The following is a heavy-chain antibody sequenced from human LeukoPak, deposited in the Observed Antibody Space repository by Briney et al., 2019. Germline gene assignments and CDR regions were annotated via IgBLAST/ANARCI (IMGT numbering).Heavy chain of an antibody. D-gene: IGHD1-26*01. CDR3: ARIVGAADC. V-gene: IGHV3-48*01. CDR1: GFSFTSYS. Sequence: PGASLRLSCAAAGFSFTSYSMSWVRQAPGKGLEWISYISISSSPIFYADSVKGRFTISRDNVKKTLYLQMNSLRAEDTAVYYCARIVGAADCWGRGTLVTVSS. J-gene: IGHJ4*02. CDR2: ISISSSPI.